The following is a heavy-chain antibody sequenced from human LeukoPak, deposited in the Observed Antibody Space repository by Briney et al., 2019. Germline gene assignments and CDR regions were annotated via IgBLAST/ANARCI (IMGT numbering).Heavy chain of an antibody. CDR2: FYGSGSA. CDR3: VRDVSQRRHFDY. V-gene: IGHV4-30-2*01. J-gene: IGHJ4*02. Sequence: LRLSCSASRFTFSSYTMNWIRQPPGKGLEWIGYFYGSGSASYNPSLKSRVTISVDRSNNQFSLKMSSVAAADTAVYYCVRDVSQRRHFDYWGQGTLVTVSS. D-gene: IGHD1-1*01. CDR1: RFTFSSYT.